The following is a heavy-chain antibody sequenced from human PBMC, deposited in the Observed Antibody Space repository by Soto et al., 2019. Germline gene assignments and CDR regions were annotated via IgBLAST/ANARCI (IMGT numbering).Heavy chain of an antibody. CDR1: GFTFSSSW. J-gene: IGHJ4*02. CDR3: ARHRNLGGG. CDR2: INEDGSEK. Sequence: EVQLLESGGGLVQPGGSLRLSCAASGFTFSSSWLTWVRQAPGKGLEWMANINEDGSEKYYVDSVKGRFPISRDNARNSLYLQMNSLRVDDTAVYYCARHRNLGGGWGQGTLVTVSS. D-gene: IGHD3-16*01. V-gene: IGHV3-7*03.